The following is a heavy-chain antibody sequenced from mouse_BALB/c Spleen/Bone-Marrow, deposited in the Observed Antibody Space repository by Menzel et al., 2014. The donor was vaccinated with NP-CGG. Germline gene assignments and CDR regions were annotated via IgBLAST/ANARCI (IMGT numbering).Heavy chain of an antibody. CDR2: IYPGDGDT. J-gene: IGHJ4*01. V-gene: IGHV1-82*01. CDR3: ARSDGYRAMDY. Sequence: LQESGPELVKPGASVKISCKASGYAFIRSWMNWVKQRPGQGLEWIGRIYPGDGDTNYNGKFKGKATLTADKSSTTAYMQLSSLTSVDSAVYFCARSDGYRAMDYWGQGTSVTVSS. D-gene: IGHD2-3*01. CDR1: GYAFIRSW.